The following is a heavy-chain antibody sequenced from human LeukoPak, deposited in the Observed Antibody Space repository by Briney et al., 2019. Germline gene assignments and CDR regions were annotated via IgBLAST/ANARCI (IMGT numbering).Heavy chain of an antibody. Sequence: SETLSLTCTVSGGSISSYYWSWIRQPPGKGLEWIGYIYYSGSTNYNPALKSRVTISVDKSKNQFSLKLSSVTAADTAVYYCARIKTYYYDSSGYGDYYWFDPWGQGTLVTVSS. V-gene: IGHV4-59*08. CDR2: IYYSGST. CDR3: ARIKTYYYDSSGYGDYYWFDP. CDR1: GGSISSYY. D-gene: IGHD3-22*01. J-gene: IGHJ5*02.